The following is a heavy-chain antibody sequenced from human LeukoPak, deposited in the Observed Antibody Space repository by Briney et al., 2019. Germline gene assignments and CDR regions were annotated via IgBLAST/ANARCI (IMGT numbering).Heavy chain of an antibody. CDR1: GGTFSSYG. CDR3: ARDEVAVAGTKIDY. J-gene: IGHJ4*02. V-gene: IGHV1-18*01. Sequence: ASVKVSCKASGGTFSSYGISWVRQAPGQGLEWMGWISAYNANTNYAQKLQGRVTMTTDTSTSTAYMELRSLRSDDTAVYYCARDEVAVAGTKIDYWGQGTLVTVSS. D-gene: IGHD6-19*01. CDR2: ISAYNANT.